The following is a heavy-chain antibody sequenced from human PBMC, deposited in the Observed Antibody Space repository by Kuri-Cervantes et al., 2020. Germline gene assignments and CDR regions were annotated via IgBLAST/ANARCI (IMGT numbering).Heavy chain of an antibody. Sequence: ESLKISCTVSGGSISSSSYYWGWIRQPPGKGLEWIGTIYYSGSTYYNPSLKSRVTISVDTSKNQFSLKLSSVTAADTAVYYCAKGYYYMDVWGKGTTVTVSS. J-gene: IGHJ6*03. CDR2: IYYSGST. V-gene: IGHV4-39*01. CDR1: GGSISSSSYY. CDR3: AKGYYYMDV.